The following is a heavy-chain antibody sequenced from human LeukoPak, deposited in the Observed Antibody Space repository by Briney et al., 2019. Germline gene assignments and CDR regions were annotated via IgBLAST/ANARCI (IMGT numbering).Heavy chain of an antibody. J-gene: IGHJ4*02. CDR1: GGSISSYY. CDR2: INWNGGST. D-gene: IGHD2-21*02. CDR3: ARGGCRGGDCYPAYYFDY. Sequence: ASETLSLTCTVSGGSISSYYWSWIRQPPGKGLEWVSGINWNGGSTGYADSVKGRFTISRDNAKNSLYLHMNSLRAEDTAVYYCARGGCRGGDCYPAYYFDYWGQGTLVTASS. V-gene: IGHV3-20*04.